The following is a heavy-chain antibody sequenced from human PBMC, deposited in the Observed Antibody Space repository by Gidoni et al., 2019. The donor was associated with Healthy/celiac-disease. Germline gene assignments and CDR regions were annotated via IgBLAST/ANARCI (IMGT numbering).Heavy chain of an antibody. CDR1: GYTFTSYG. CDR3: ARGSAEWLLYPPDYYYYGMDV. Sequence: QVQLVQSGAEVKKPGASVKVSCKASGYTFTSYGISWVRQAPGQGLEWMGWISAYNGNTNYAQKLQGRVTMTTDTSTSTAYMELRSLRSDDTAVYYCARGSAEWLLYPPDYYYYGMDVWGQGTTVTVSS. J-gene: IGHJ6*02. D-gene: IGHD3-3*01. V-gene: IGHV1-18*01. CDR2: ISAYNGNT.